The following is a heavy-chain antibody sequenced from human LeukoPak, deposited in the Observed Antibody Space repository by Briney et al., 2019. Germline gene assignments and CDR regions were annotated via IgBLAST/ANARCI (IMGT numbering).Heavy chain of an antibody. CDR2: INHSGST. CDR3: ARRVPHSDFFDA. V-gene: IGHV4-34*01. Sequence: PSETLSLTCAVYGGSFSGYYWSWIRQPPGKGLEWIGEINHSGSTNYNPSLKSRVTISVDSSKNQFSLKLNSLIAADTAVYYCARRVPHSDFFDAWGQGTLVTVSS. D-gene: IGHD2-15*01. CDR1: GGSFSGYY. J-gene: IGHJ5*02.